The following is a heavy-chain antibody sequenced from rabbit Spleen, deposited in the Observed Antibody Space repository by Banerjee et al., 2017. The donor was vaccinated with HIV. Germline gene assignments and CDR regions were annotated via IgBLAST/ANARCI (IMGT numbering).Heavy chain of an antibody. Sequence: QEQLVESGGGLVKPEGSLTLACKASGFSFSDRDVMCWVRQAPGKGLQWIACINTYTGKPVYATWPKGRFTISRTSSTTVTLQMTSLTAADTATCFCARDLVGVIGWNFNLWGPGTLVTVS. CDR2: INTYTGKP. J-gene: IGHJ4*01. D-gene: IGHD1-1*01. CDR1: GFSFSDRDV. V-gene: IGHV1S45*01. CDR3: ARDLVGVIGWNFNL.